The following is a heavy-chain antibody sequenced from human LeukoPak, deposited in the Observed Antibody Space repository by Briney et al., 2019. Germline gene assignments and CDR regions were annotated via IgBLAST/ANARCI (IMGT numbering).Heavy chain of an antibody. Sequence: SVKVSCKASGGTFSSYAISWVRQAPGQGLEWMGRIIPIFGPANYAQKFQGRVTITTDESTSTAYMELSSLRSEDTAVYYCARENGGIAAAGTYYYYMDVWGKGTTVTVSS. J-gene: IGHJ6*03. CDR2: IIPIFGPA. D-gene: IGHD6-13*01. CDR1: GGTFSSYA. CDR3: ARENGGIAAAGTYYYYMDV. V-gene: IGHV1-69*05.